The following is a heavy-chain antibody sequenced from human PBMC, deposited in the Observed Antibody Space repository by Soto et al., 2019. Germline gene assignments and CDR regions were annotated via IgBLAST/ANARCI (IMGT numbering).Heavy chain of an antibody. V-gene: IGHV4-59*01. CDR2: IYYSGST. CDR3: ARRWGTYFDF. CDR1: GGSISSYY. J-gene: IGHJ4*02. D-gene: IGHD7-27*01. Sequence: QVQLQESGPGLVKPSETLSLTCTVSGGSISSYYWSWIRQPPGKGLEWIGYIYYSGSTDYDPALKSRATIPRDTSKNQFSVKLSSVTAADTAVYYCARRWGTYFDFWGQGTRVTVSS.